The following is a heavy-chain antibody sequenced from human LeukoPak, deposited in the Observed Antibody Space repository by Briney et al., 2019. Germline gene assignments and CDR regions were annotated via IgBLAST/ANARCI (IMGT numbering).Heavy chain of an antibody. Sequence: VGSLRLSCAASGFTFINSVMTWVRQAPGKGLEWVSGITDSGGSTYYSDSVKGRFTISRDNSQNTLLLDMNTLRPEDTAVYWCANNLWSFNSATVDWGQGTLVTVSS. V-gene: IGHV3-23*01. CDR2: ITDSGGST. D-gene: IGHD3-10*01. CDR1: GFTFINSV. CDR3: ANNLWSFNSATVD. J-gene: IGHJ4*02.